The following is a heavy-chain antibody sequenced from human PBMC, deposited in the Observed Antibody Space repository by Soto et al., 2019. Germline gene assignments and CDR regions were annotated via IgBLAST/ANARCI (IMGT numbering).Heavy chain of an antibody. CDR1: GFTFSSYS. J-gene: IGHJ4*02. V-gene: IGHV3-48*02. D-gene: IGHD3-22*01. Sequence: PGGSLRLSCAASGFTFSSYSMNWVRQAPGKGLEWVSYISSSSTIYYADSVKGRFTISRDNAKNSLYLQMNSLRDEDTAVYYCARDKESSGYYDAFDYWGQGTLVTVSS. CDR3: ARDKESSGYYDAFDY. CDR2: ISSSSTI.